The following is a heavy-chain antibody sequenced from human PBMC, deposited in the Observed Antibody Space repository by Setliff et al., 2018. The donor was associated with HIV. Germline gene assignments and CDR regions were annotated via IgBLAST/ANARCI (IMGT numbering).Heavy chain of an antibody. CDR2: IYYSGST. CDR1: GGSISSRSPYY. Sequence: SETLSLTCSVSGGSISSRSPYYWGWIRQPPGKGLEWIGSIYYSGSTYYNPSLKSRLTISVDTSKNHFSLKLSSVTAADTAVFYCARGFPFCSGGNCRANYFDYWGQGTLVTVSS. V-gene: IGHV4-39*02. D-gene: IGHD2-15*01. J-gene: IGHJ4*02. CDR3: ARGFPFCSGGNCRANYFDY.